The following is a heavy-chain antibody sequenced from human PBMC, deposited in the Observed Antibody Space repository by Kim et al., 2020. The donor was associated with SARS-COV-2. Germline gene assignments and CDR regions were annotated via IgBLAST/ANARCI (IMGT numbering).Heavy chain of an antibody. CDR2: ICADGTGT. J-gene: IGHJ3*02. CDR3: AKGIDVAPRSGRCFYS. D-gene: IGHD3-10*01. V-gene: IGHV3-23*01. CDR1: GFTFSIYG. Sequence: GGSLRLSCATSGFTFSIYGLTWVRQAPQKGLERVSAICADGTGTYYADSVKGRFTISRDSSKNTLCLLMNSLRVEDTAVYFFAKGIDVAPRSGRCFYSWGQGTVGTVSP.